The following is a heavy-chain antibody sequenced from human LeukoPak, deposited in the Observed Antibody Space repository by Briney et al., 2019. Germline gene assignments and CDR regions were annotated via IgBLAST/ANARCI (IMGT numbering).Heavy chain of an antibody. V-gene: IGHV3-53*01. CDR1: GFTVSSNY. D-gene: IGHD5-18*01. CDR3: GRFYAGYGYE. Sequence: LSGGSLRLSCVPSGFTVSSNYMSWVRQAPGKGLEWVSVIYSTGNTYYAASVKGRFTISRDNSKNTLYLQMNSLRAEDTAVYYCGRFYAGYGYEWGQGTLVTVPS. CDR2: IYSTGNT. J-gene: IGHJ4*02.